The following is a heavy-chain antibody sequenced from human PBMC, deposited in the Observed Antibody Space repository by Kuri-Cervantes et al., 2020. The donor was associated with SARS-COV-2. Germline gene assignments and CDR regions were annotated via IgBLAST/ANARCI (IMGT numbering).Heavy chain of an antibody. J-gene: IGHJ3*02. Sequence: GGSLRLSCAASGFTFSGHWIHWVRQAPGKGLVWVSRINPDGSYTNNADSVKGRFTLSRDNAKNMLFLQMNSLRAEDTAVYYCARQGGFYSGWYDDAFDIWGQGTMVTVSS. V-gene: IGHV3-74*01. CDR2: INPDGSYT. CDR1: GFTFSGHW. D-gene: IGHD6-19*01. CDR3: ARQGGFYSGWYDDAFDI.